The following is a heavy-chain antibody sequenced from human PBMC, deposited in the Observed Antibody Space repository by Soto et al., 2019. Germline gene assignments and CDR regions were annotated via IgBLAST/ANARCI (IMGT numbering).Heavy chain of an antibody. V-gene: IGHV6-1*01. Sequence: TLSLTCAISGASVSSNSAAWNWIRQSPSRGLEWLGRTYYRSKWYNDYAVSVKSRITINPDTSKNQFSLQLNSVTPEDTAVYYCARGYYDSSGYRPYYFDYWGQGTLVTVSS. CDR3: ARGYYDSSGYRPYYFDY. CDR1: GASVSSNSAA. CDR2: TYYRSKWYN. D-gene: IGHD3-22*01. J-gene: IGHJ4*02.